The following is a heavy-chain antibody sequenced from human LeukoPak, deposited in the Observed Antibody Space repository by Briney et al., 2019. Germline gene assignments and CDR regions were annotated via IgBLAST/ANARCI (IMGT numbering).Heavy chain of an antibody. Sequence: GGSLGLSCSASGFTFSSYIMHWARQAPGKGLEYVSAITSNGDTTYYADSVKGRVTISRDNSKNTLYLQMSSLRAEDTAVYYCVKDDSYYYDSSGRDSWGQGTLVTVSS. CDR1: GFTFSSYI. D-gene: IGHD3-22*01. CDR2: ITSNGDTT. J-gene: IGHJ4*02. V-gene: IGHV3-64D*09. CDR3: VKDDSYYYDSSGRDS.